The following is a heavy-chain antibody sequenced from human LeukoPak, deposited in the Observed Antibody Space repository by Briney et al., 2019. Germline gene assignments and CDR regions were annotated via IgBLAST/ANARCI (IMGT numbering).Heavy chain of an antibody. J-gene: IGHJ6*02. Sequence: PSETLSLTCAVYGGSFSGYYWSWIRQPPGKGLEWSGEINHSGSTNYNPSLKSRVTISVDTSKNQCSLKLSSVTAADTAVYYCARRLAGRFYGVDVWGQGTTVTVSS. CDR2: INHSGST. V-gene: IGHV4-34*01. D-gene: IGHD1-14*01. CDR3: ARRLAGRFYGVDV. CDR1: GGSFSGYY.